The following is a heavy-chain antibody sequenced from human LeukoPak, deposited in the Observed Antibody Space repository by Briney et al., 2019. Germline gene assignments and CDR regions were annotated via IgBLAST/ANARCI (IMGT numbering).Heavy chain of an antibody. J-gene: IGHJ2*01. CDR3: ARDLRFGSTVTTNWYFDL. CDR1: GYTFASYG. V-gene: IGHV1-18*01. Sequence: ASVKDSCKASGYTFASYGISWVRQAPGQGLEWMGWISAYNGNTNYAQKLQGRVTMTTDTSTSTAYMELRSLRSDDTAVYYCARDLRFGSTVTTNWYFDLWGRGTLVTVSS. CDR2: ISAYNGNT. D-gene: IGHD4-17*01.